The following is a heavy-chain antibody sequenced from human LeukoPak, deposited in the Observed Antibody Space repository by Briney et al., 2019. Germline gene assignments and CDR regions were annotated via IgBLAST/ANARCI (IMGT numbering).Heavy chain of an antibody. D-gene: IGHD3-9*01. V-gene: IGHV1-3*01. J-gene: IGHJ5*02. CDR1: GYTFTSYA. CDR3: ARDTVLRYFDWLLSWFDP. Sequence: ASVKVSCKASGYTFTSYAMHWVRQAPGQRLEWMGWINAGNGNTKYSQKFQGRVTITRDTSASTAYMELSRLRSDDTAVYYCARDTVLRYFDWLLSWFDPWGQGTLVTVSS. CDR2: INAGNGNT.